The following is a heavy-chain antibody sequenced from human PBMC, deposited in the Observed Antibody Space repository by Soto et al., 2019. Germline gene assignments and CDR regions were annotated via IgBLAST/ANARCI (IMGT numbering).Heavy chain of an antibody. CDR1: GFTSSDFA. Sequence: GGSLRLSCLAYGFTSSDFAMTWVRHVPGRGLEWVASLDGAGGSTYYAESVRGRFSISRDNSQNTLFLQMKRLTVDDTAIYYCAAPRDEYGSGVSWFTYGMDIWGQGTTVTVSS. J-gene: IGHJ6*02. CDR3: AAPRDEYGSGVSWFTYGMDI. V-gene: IGHV3-23*01. D-gene: IGHD3-10*01. CDR2: LDGAGGST.